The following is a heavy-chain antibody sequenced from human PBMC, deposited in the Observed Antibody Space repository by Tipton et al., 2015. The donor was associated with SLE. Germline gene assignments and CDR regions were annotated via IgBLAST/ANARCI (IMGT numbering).Heavy chain of an antibody. CDR3: ARYPESNYHWFGP. D-gene: IGHD4-11*01. CDR2: IYHSGST. V-gene: IGHV4-4*02. CDR1: GGSISSSNW. Sequence: TLSLTCTVSGGSISSSNWWSWVRQPPGKGLEWIGEIYHSGSTNYNPSLKSRVTISVDKSKNQFSLKLSSVTAADTAVYYCARYPESNYHWFGPWGQGALVTVSS. J-gene: IGHJ5*02.